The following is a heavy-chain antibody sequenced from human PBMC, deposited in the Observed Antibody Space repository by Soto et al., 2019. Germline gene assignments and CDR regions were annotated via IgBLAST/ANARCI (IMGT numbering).Heavy chain of an antibody. D-gene: IGHD6-19*01. CDR2: ISGSGGST. CDR3: APPTSGWYYDAQNGMDV. CDR1: GFTFSSYA. J-gene: IGHJ6*02. Sequence: EVQLLESGGGLVQPGGSLRLSCAASGFTFSSYAMNWVRQAPGKGLEWVSAISGSGGSTYYADSVKGRFTISRDNSKNTLYLQMNSLRAEDTAVYYCAPPTSGWYYDAQNGMDVWGQGTTVTVSS. V-gene: IGHV3-23*01.